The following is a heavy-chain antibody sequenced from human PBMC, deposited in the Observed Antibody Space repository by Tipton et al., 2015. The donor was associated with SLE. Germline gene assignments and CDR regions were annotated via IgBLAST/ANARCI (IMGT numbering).Heavy chain of an antibody. Sequence: TLSLTCTVSGASISSYYWGWIRQPPGKGLEWLGTIYHSGTTYYNPSPKSRLTLSIDTSKNQFPLKLSSVTAADTAVYYCVRLELPATKADYWGPGTLVTVSS. CDR1: GASISSYY. V-gene: IGHV4-38-2*02. CDR2: IYHSGTT. J-gene: IGHJ4*02. CDR3: VRLELPATKADY. D-gene: IGHD5-24*01.